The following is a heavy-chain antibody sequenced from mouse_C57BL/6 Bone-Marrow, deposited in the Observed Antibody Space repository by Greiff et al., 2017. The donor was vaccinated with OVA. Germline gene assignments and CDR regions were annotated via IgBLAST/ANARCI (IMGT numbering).Heavy chain of an antibody. CDR2: IYPGSGSP. Sequence: QVQLQQSGAELVKPGASVKMSCKASGYTFTSYWITWVKQRPGQGLEWIGDIYPGSGSPNYNEKFKSKATLTVDTSSSTAYMQLSSLTSEDSAVYYIATRYLSYAMDYWGQGTSVTVAS. CDR1: GYTFTSYW. D-gene: IGHD1-1*01. V-gene: IGHV1-55*01. J-gene: IGHJ4*01. CDR3: ATRYLSYAMDY.